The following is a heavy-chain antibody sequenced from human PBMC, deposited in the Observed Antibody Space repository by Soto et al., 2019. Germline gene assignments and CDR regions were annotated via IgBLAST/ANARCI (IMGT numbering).Heavy chain of an antibody. V-gene: IGHV4-39*01. CDR2: IYYSGST. J-gene: IGHJ6*02. CDR1: GGSISSSSYY. Sequence: PSETLSLTCTVSGGSISSSSYYWGWIRQPPGKGLEWIGSIYYSGSTYYNPALKSRVTISVDTSKNQFSLKLSSVTAADTAAYYCARQEQQSYGMDVWGQGTTVTVSS. CDR3: ARQEQQSYGMDV. D-gene: IGHD6-13*01.